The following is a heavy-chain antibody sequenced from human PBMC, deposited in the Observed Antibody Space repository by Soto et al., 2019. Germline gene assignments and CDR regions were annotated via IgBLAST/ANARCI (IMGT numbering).Heavy chain of an antibody. CDR1: GGSLSSYA. V-gene: IGHV1-69*06. J-gene: IGHJ4*02. Sequence: QVQVVQSGAEVKKPGSSVKVSCKASGGSLSSYAISWVRQAPGQGLEWMGRIRPIRDTTNYAQKFQDRVTITADKSTNTAYMEVTGLRSEDTALYYCAREGYTSSSMYSVLDSWGQGTLVIVSS. D-gene: IGHD6-6*01. CDR3: AREGYTSSSMYSVLDS. CDR2: IRPIRDTT.